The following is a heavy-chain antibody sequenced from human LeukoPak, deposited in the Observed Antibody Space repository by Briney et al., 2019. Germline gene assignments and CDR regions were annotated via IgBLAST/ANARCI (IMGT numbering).Heavy chain of an antibody. CDR2: INAGNGNT. J-gene: IGHJ4*02. CDR1: GYTFTSYA. D-gene: IGHD5-24*01. V-gene: IGHV1-3*01. CDR3: ARGRDGYNYDY. Sequence: AAVKVSCKASGYTFTSYAMHWVRQAPGQRLEWMGWINAGNGNTKYSQKFQGRVTITRDTSASTAYMELSSLRSEDTAVYYCARGRDGYNYDYWGQGTLVTVSS.